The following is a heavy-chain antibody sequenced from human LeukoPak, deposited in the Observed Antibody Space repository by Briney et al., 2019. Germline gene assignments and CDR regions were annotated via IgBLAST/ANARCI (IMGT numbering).Heavy chain of an antibody. V-gene: IGHV3-23*01. CDR1: GFTFSSYA. J-gene: IGHJ6*02. Sequence: GGSLRLSCAASGFTFSSYAMSWVRQAPGKGLEWVSAISGGGGSTYYADSVKGRFTISRDNSKNTLYLQMNSLRAEDTAVYYCAKESDGRYFDWQSGYSYGLGYYYGMDVWGQGTTVTVSS. CDR2: ISGGGGST. CDR3: AKESDGRYFDWQSGYSYGLGYYYGMDV. D-gene: IGHD5-18*01.